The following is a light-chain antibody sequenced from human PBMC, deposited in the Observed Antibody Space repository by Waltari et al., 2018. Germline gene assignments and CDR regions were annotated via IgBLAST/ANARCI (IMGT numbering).Light chain of an antibody. Sequence: IVLTQSPVTLSLSPGERATLSCKASESVSKYLAWYQQKPGQAPRLLIYDALKRATGIPVRFSGSGSGTDFTLTISSLEPEDFAVYYCQQGYKRRTFGGGTNVEIK. J-gene: IGKJ4*01. CDR3: QQGYKRRT. CDR2: DAL. V-gene: IGKV3-11*01. CDR1: ESVSKY.